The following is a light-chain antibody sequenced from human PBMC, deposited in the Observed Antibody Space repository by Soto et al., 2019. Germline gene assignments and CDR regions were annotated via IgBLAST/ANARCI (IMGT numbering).Light chain of an antibody. Sequence: QSVLTQTPSASGTPGQRVNISCSGSSSNIGSNNVTWYQQLPGTAPQLLIYSNKQRPSGVHDRCSGSKSGTSASLAISGLQSEDEADYYCAAWDDSVNGVVFGGGTKLTVL. CDR1: SSNIGSNN. V-gene: IGLV1-44*01. CDR3: AAWDDSVNGVV. CDR2: SNK. J-gene: IGLJ2*01.